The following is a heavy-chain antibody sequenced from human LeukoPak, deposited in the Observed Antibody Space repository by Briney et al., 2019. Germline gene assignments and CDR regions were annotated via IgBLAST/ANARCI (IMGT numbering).Heavy chain of an antibody. J-gene: IGHJ4*02. D-gene: IGHD3-22*01. CDR1: GFTFSSYA. CDR3: ARPYYYDSSGYLFY. V-gene: IGHV3-23*01. Sequence: GGSLRLSCAASGFTFSSYATSWVRQAPGKGLEWFSAISGSGGSTYYADSVKGRFTISRDNSKNTLYLQMNSLRAEDTAVYYCARPYYYDSSGYLFYWGQGTLVTVSS. CDR2: ISGSGGST.